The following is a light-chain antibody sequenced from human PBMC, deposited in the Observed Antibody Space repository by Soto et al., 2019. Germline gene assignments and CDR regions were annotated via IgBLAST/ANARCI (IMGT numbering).Light chain of an antibody. J-gene: IGKJ5*01. CDR3: QQYGSSPRVT. V-gene: IGKV3-20*01. CDR1: QSVSSY. CDR2: DAS. Sequence: EIVLTQSPGTLSLSPGERATLSCRASQSVSSYLAWYQQKPGQAPRLLTYDASNRATGIPARFSGSGSGTDFTLTISRLEPEDFAVYYCQQYGSSPRVTFGQGTRLEIK.